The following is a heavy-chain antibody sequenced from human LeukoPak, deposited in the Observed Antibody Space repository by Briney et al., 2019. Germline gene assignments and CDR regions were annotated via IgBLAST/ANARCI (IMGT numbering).Heavy chain of an antibody. CDR2: IWYDGSNK. CDR3: ARGGRTTWHGMDV. CDR1: GFRFSNYA. Sequence: GGSLRLSCTASGFRFSNYAMTWVRQAPGKGLEWVAVIWYDGSNKNYADSVKGRFTISRDNSKNTLYLQMNSLRAEDTAVYYCARGGRTTWHGMDVWGQGTTVTVSS. D-gene: IGHD4-17*01. J-gene: IGHJ6*02. V-gene: IGHV3-33*08.